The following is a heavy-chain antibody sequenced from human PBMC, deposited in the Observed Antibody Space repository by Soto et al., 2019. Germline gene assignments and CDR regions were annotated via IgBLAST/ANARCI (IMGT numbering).Heavy chain of an antibody. V-gene: IGHV3-7*01. CDR1: GFTFSSYW. D-gene: IGHD4-17*01. J-gene: IGHJ4*02. Sequence: PGGSLRLSCAASGFTFSSYWMSWVRQAPGKGLEWVANIKQDGSEKYYVDSVKGRFTISRDNAKNSLYLQMNSLRAEDTAVYYCARDRSDGDPDYWGQGTLVTVSP. CDR2: IKQDGSEK. CDR3: ARDRSDGDPDY.